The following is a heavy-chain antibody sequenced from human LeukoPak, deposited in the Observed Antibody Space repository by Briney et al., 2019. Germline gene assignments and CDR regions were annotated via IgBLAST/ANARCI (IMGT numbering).Heavy chain of an antibody. Sequence: PGGSLRLSCAASGFTFSSYSMNWVRQAPGKGLEWVSYISSSSSIIYYADSVKGRFTISRDNAKNSLYLQMNSLRAEDTAVYYCARGTQDYYYYYMDVWGKGTTVTVSS. V-gene: IGHV3-48*01. CDR3: ARGTQDYYYYYMDV. J-gene: IGHJ6*03. CDR1: GFTFSSYS. D-gene: IGHD1/OR15-1a*01. CDR2: ISSSSSII.